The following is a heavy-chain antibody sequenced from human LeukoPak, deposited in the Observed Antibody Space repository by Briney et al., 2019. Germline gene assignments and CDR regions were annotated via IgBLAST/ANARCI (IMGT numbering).Heavy chain of an antibody. CDR2: IYPGDSDT. J-gene: IGHJ5*02. CDR1: GSIFTSYW. V-gene: IGHV5-51*01. D-gene: IGHD2-8*01. CDR3: ARLEVLMAQNWFDR. Sequence: GASLQISCEGSGSIFTSYWIGWGRQLPGKGVEWRGIIYPGDSDTRYSPSFQGQVTISADKSITTAYLQWSSLKASDTAMYYCARLEVLMAQNWFDRWGQGTLVTVSS.